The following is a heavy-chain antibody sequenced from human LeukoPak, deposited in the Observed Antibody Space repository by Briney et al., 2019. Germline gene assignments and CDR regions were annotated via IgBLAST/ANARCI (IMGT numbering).Heavy chain of an antibody. CDR1: GFTFNTYT. J-gene: IGHJ4*02. CDR3: VKDQWDY. V-gene: IGHV3-23*01. D-gene: IGHD6-19*01. CDR2: SIYNGDT. Sequence: GGSLRLSCAASGFTFNTYTMSRVRQAPGQGLEWVSASIYNGDTYYADSVEGRFIISRDNSKSTLYLQMNSLRVEDTAVYYCVKDQWDYWGQGTLVTVSS.